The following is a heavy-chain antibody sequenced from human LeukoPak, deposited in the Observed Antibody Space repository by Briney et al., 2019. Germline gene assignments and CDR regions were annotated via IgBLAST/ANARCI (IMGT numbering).Heavy chain of an antibody. CDR3: ARQRLLFGARPFDY. V-gene: IGHV4-38-2*02. Sequence: PSETLSLTCTVSGYSISSGYYWSWIRQPPGKGLEWIGEINHSGSTNYNPSLKSRVTISVDTSKNQFSLKLSSVTAADTAVYYCARQRLLFGARPFDYWGQGTLVTVSS. J-gene: IGHJ4*02. D-gene: IGHD3-10*02. CDR2: INHSGST. CDR1: GYSISSGYY.